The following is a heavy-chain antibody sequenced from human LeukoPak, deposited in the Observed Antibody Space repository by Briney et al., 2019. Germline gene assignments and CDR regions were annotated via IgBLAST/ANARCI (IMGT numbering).Heavy chain of an antibody. CDR3: AKDHTLYYYDSSGSNFDY. J-gene: IGHJ4*02. V-gene: IGHV3-30*18. CDR1: GFTFSSYG. Sequence: GGSLRLSCAASGFTFSSYGMHWVRQAPGKGLEWVAVISYDGSNKYYADSVKGRFTISRDNSKNTLYLQMNSLKAEDTAVYYCAKDHTLYYYDSSGSNFDYWGQGTLVTVSS. D-gene: IGHD3-22*01. CDR2: ISYDGSNK.